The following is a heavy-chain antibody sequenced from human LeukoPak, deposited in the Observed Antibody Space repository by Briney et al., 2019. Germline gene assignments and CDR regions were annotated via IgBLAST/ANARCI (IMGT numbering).Heavy chain of an antibody. CDR2: IYHSGSP. Sequence: SETLSLTCAVSGGSISSNNWWGWVRQPPGKGLEWIGEIYHSGSPNYNPSLKSRVTISVDTSKNQFSLKLSSVTAADTAVYYCAREGTYGGNSDWFDPWGQGTLVTVSS. J-gene: IGHJ5*02. D-gene: IGHD4-23*01. CDR1: GGSISSNNW. V-gene: IGHV4-4*02. CDR3: AREGTYGGNSDWFDP.